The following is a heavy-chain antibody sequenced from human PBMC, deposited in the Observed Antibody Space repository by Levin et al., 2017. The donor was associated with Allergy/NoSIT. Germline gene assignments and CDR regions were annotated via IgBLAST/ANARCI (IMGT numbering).Heavy chain of an antibody. D-gene: IGHD1-26*01. Sequence: LSLTCAASGFPFSDYTMNWIRQTPGKGLAWLSSISGRSDKIYYADSVKGRFTISRDNSKNTLFLQMNSLTADDTAVYYCARVTHPSLGWGHSDFWGQGTMVTVSS. V-gene: IGHV3-23*01. J-gene: IGHJ3*01. CDR1: GFPFSDYT. CDR2: ISGRSDKI. CDR3: ARVTHPSLGWGHSDF.